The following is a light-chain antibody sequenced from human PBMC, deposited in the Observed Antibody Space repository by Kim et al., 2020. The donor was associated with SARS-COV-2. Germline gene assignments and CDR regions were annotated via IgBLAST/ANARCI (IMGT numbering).Light chain of an antibody. J-gene: IGLJ2*01. V-gene: IGLV1-51*01. CDR3: ATWDSSLNVVV. CDR2: DTN. CDR1: TSNIGNNY. Sequence: QSALTQPPSVSAAPGQKVTISCSGSTSNIGNNYVSWYRQLPGTAPKLLVYDTNKRPSGIPDRFSGSKSGTSATLGITGLQTGDEADYYCATWDSSLNVVVFGGGTKVTVL.